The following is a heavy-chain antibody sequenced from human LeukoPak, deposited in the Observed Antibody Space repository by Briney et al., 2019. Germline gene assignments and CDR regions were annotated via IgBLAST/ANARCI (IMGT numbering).Heavy chain of an antibody. CDR1: GGSFSGYY. J-gene: IGHJ4*02. CDR3: ARGGGVAVAGTGSFDY. D-gene: IGHD6-19*01. Sequence: SETLSLTCAVYGGSFSGYYWSWIRQPPGKGLEWIGEINHSGSTNYNPSLKSRVTISVDTSKNQFSLKLSSVTAADTAVYYCARGGGVAVAGTGSFDYWGQGTLATVSS. V-gene: IGHV4-34*01. CDR2: INHSGST.